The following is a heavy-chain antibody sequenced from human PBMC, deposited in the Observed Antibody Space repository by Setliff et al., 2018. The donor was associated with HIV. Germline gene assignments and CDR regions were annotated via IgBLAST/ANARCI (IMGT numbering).Heavy chain of an antibody. CDR3: ARGLGSGSYYNYYYYYMDV. CDR1: GYTFTSYA. J-gene: IGHJ6*03. V-gene: IGHV1-3*01. CDR2: ISAYNGNT. Sequence: GASVKVSCKASGYTFTSYAMNWVRQAPGQGLEWMGWISAYNGNTNYAQKFQGRVTITRDTSASTAYMELSSLRSEDTAVYYCARGLGSGSYYNYYYYYMDVWGKGTTVTVSS. D-gene: IGHD3-10*01.